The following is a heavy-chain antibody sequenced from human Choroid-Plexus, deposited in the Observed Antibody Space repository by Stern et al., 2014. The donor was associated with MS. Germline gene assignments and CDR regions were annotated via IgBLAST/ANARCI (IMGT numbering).Heavy chain of an antibody. J-gene: IGHJ4*02. V-gene: IGHV3-30*18. CDR1: GFTFSNFG. CDR2: ISHDGSDK. Sequence: VQLVESGGGVAQPGRPLILSCAASGFTFSNFGMHWVRQAPGKGLEWVALISHDGSDKYYADSVKGRFTIFRDNSKTSLYMHMNSLRAEDTAVYYCAKDRQWSTSFFDFWGQGSLVTVSS. CDR3: AKDRQWSTSFFDF. D-gene: IGHD2-15*01.